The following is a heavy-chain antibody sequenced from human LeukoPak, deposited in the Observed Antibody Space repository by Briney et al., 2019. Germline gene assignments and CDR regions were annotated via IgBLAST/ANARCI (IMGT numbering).Heavy chain of an antibody. D-gene: IGHD2-21*02. CDR3: ARGLVTASNFYYYFMDV. Sequence: GGSLRLSCAASGFTFSSNWMHWVRQVPGKGLVWLSRVNSDGSSTYYADSVRGRFTISRDNAKSTLYLQMSSLRAEDSAVYYCARGLVTASNFYYYFMDVWGKGTTVTVSS. J-gene: IGHJ6*03. CDR1: GFTFSSNW. CDR2: VNSDGSST. V-gene: IGHV3-74*01.